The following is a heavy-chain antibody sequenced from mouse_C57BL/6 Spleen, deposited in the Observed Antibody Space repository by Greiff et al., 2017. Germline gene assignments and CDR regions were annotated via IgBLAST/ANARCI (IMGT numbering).Heavy chain of an antibody. J-gene: IGHJ4*01. V-gene: IGHV10-1*01. CDR1: GFSFNTYA. D-gene: IGHD1-1*01. CDR2: IRSKSNNYAT. CDR3: VRHPHYYGSRDYAMDY. Sequence: DVQLVESGGGLVQPKGSLKLSCAASGFSFNTYAMNWVRQAPGKGLEWVARIRSKSNNYATYYADSVKERFTISRDDSESMLYLQMNNLKTEDTAMYYCVRHPHYYGSRDYAMDYWGQGTSVTVSS.